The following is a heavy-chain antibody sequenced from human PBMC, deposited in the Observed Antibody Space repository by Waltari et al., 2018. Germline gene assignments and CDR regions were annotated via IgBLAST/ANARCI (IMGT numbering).Heavy chain of an antibody. CDR2: IRSKANSYAT. V-gene: IGHV3-73*01. CDR1: GFTFSGSA. Sequence: EVQLVESGGGLVQPGGSLKLSCAASGFTFSGSAMPWVRQASGKGLEWVGRIRSKANSYATAYAASVKGRFTISRDDSKNTAYLQMNSLKTEDTAVYYCTRTPRGTMIVNWGQGTLVTVSS. D-gene: IGHD3-22*01. J-gene: IGHJ4*02. CDR3: TRTPRGTMIVN.